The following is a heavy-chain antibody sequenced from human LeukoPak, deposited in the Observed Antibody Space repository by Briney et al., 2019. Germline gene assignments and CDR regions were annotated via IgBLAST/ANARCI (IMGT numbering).Heavy chain of an antibody. J-gene: IGHJ4*02. Sequence: SGGSLRLSCAASGFTFSSYVMHWVRQAPGKGLEWVAVISYDGSNKYYADSVKGRFTISRDNSKNTLYLQMNSLRAEDTAVYYCAKYYDILTGYPYYFDYWGQGTLVTVSS. CDR2: ISYDGSNK. D-gene: IGHD3-9*01. CDR3: AKYYDILTGYPYYFDY. V-gene: IGHV3-30*18. CDR1: GFTFSSYV.